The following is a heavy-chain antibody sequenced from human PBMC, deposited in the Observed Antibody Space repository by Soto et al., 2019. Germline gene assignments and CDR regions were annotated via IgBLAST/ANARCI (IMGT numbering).Heavy chain of an antibody. Sequence: GASVKVSCKASGGTFSSYAISWVRQAPGQGLEWMGGIIPIFGTANYAQKFQGRVTITADESTSTAYMELSSLRSEDTAVYYCATPRTYSGSYFGYYYGMDVWGQGTTVTVS. CDR2: IIPIFGTA. V-gene: IGHV1-69*13. J-gene: IGHJ6*02. CDR3: ATPRTYSGSYFGYYYGMDV. CDR1: GGTFSSYA. D-gene: IGHD1-26*01.